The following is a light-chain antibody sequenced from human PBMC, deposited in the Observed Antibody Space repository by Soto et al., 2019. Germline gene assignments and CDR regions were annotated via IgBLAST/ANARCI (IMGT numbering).Light chain of an antibody. CDR2: AAS. V-gene: IGKV1-9*01. CDR3: QQLNSYPIT. J-gene: IGKJ5*01. CDR1: QGISSY. Sequence: DIQLTQSPSFLSASVGDRVTITCRASQGISSYLAGYQQKPWNAPKLLIYAASTLQSGVPSRFSGSGSGTEFPLTISSLQPEDFATYYCQQLNSYPITFGQGTRLEIK.